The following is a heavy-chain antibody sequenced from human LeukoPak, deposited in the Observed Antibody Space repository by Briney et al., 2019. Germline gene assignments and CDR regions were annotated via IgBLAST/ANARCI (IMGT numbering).Heavy chain of an antibody. D-gene: IGHD3-9*01. CDR2: IWYDGSNK. Sequence: GGSLRLSCAASGFTFSSYGMHWVRQAPGKGLEWVAVIWYDGSNKYYADSVKGRFTISRDNSKNTLYLQMNSLRAEDTAVYYCARDVEYDILTGYPSDTVNMDVWGQGTTVTVSS. CDR3: ARDVEYDILTGYPSDTVNMDV. J-gene: IGHJ6*02. CDR1: GFTFSSYG. V-gene: IGHV3-33*01.